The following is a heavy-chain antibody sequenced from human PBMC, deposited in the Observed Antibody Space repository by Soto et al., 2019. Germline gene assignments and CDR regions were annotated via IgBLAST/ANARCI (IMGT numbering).Heavy chain of an antibody. D-gene: IGHD3-10*01. J-gene: IGHJ1*01. V-gene: IGHV3-74*01. CDR1: GFTFSTYW. Sequence: GGSLRLSCAASGFTFSTYWMQWVRQVPGEGLVWVSSISENGGITTYADSVKGRFTISRDNAKNTLYLQMNGLRVEDTAIYYCTREYYSSGTHWGQGTLVTVSS. CDR3: TREYYSSGTH. CDR2: ISENGGIT.